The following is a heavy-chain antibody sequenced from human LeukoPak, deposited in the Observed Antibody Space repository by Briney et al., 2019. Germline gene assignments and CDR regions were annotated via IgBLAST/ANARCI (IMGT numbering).Heavy chain of an antibody. J-gene: IGHJ4*02. V-gene: IGHV4-4*07. D-gene: IGHD6-19*01. CDR2: IYTSGST. Sequence: SETLSLTCTVSGGSISSYYWSWIRQPAGKGLEWIGHIYTSGSTNYNPSLKSRVTISVDKSKNQFSLKLSSVTAADTAVYYCARYAVAGNYFDYWGRGTLVTVSS. CDR1: GGSISSYY. CDR3: ARYAVAGNYFDY.